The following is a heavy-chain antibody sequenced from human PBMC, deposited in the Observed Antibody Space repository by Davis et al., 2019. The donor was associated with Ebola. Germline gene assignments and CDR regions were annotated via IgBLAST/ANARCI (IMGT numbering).Heavy chain of an antibody. CDR3: ARATITIFGVVIIPESYFDY. D-gene: IGHD3-3*01. J-gene: IGHJ4*02. Sequence: SQTLSLTCAVYGGSFSGYYWSWIRQPPGKGLEWIGEINHSGSTNYNPSLKSRVTISVDTSKNQFSLKLSSVTAADTAVYYCARATITIFGVVIIPESYFDYWGQGTLVTVSS. CDR1: GGSFSGYY. V-gene: IGHV4-34*01. CDR2: INHSGST.